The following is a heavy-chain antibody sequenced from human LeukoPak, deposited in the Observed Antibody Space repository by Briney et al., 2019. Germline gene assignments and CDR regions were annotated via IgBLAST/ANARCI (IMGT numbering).Heavy chain of an antibody. Sequence: QPGRSLSLSCAASGFTFDDYAMPWVRPAPGKGLEWVSGFSWNSGSIGYADSMKCRFTISRDNAKNSLYRQMNSLRAEDMALYYCAKANVDFWSGQAAFDIWGQGTMVTVSS. D-gene: IGHD3-3*01. V-gene: IGHV3-9*03. CDR1: GFTFDDYA. J-gene: IGHJ3*02. CDR2: FSWNSGSI. CDR3: AKANVDFWSGQAAFDI.